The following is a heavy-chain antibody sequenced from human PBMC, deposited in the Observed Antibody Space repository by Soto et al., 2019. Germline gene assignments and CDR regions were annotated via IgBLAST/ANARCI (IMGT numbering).Heavy chain of an antibody. D-gene: IGHD1-26*01. J-gene: IGHJ3*02. CDR2: ISSSSSYI. V-gene: IGHV3-21*01. Sequence: GGSLRLSCAASGFTFSSYSMNWVRQAPGKGLEWVSSISSSSSYICYADSVKGRFTISRDNAKNSLYLQMNSLRAEDTAVYYCARDGEKLPQPDAFDIWGQGTMVTVSS. CDR3: ARDGEKLPQPDAFDI. CDR1: GFTFSSYS.